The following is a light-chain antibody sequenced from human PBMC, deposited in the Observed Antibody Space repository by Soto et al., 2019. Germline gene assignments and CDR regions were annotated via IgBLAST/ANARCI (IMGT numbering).Light chain of an antibody. Sequence: DIQMTQSPSSLSASVGDRVTITCRASQTISTFLHWYQQKPGKAPNLLIYATSSLRSGVPSRFSGSGSGTDFTLTISSXQPEDFATYYCQQSYRSRRTFGQGTKVDTK. CDR2: ATS. CDR1: QTISTF. J-gene: IGKJ1*01. V-gene: IGKV1-39*01. CDR3: QQSYRSRRT.